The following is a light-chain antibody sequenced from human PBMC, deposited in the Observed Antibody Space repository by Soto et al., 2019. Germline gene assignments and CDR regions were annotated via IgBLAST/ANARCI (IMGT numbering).Light chain of an antibody. Sequence: EIVLTQSPGTLSLSPGERTTLSCRASQSISSSYLAWYQQKPGQAPRLLVYGASSRATGIPDRFSGSGSGTDFTLTISGLEPEDLAMSYCPEYSRTFWTLGHGTKFEIK. V-gene: IGKV3-20*01. CDR3: PEYSRTFWT. J-gene: IGKJ1*01. CDR2: GAS. CDR1: QSISSSY.